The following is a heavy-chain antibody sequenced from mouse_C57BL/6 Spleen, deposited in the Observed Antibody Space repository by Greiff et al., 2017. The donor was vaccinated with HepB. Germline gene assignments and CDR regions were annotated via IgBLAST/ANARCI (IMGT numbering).Heavy chain of an antibody. Sequence: QVQLQQSGPELVKPGASVKISCKASGYAFSSSWMNWVKQRPGKGLEWIGRIDPGDGATNYNGKFKGKATLTADKSSSTAYMQLSSLTSEDSAVYFCARLDYYYGSSYDWYFDVWGTGTTVTVSS. CDR1: GYAFSSSW. J-gene: IGHJ1*03. D-gene: IGHD1-1*01. V-gene: IGHV1-82*01. CDR3: ARLDYYYGSSYDWYFDV. CDR2: IDPGDGAT.